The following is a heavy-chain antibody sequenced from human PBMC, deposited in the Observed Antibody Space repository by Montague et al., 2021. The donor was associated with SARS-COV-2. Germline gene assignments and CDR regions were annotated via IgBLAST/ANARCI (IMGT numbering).Heavy chain of an antibody. CDR2: IAYSGTT. Sequence: SETLSLTCSVSGGSLSTYYWSWIRQPPGKGLEWIGYIAYSGTTRYNPSLRSRATISLDLSKNQFSLDLNSVTAADTAVYYCARNAYNHYGLDVWGQGTTVTVSS. V-gene: IGHV4-59*08. CDR1: GGSLSTYY. CDR3: ARNAYNHYGLDV. J-gene: IGHJ6*02.